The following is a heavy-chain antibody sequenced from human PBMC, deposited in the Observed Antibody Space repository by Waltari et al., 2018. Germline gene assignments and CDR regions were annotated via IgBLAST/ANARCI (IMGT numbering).Heavy chain of an antibody. CDR3: ARLAYYNSAFDI. Sequence: EGKLVESGGDLVQSGGSLRLSCAAFGFTVSNNYMSWVRQAPGKGLEWVSIIYSAGNTYYADSLKGRFTISRDNSKNILFLQMNSLGTEDTAVYYCARLAYYNSAFDIWGQGTVVTVSS. CDR1: GFTVSNNY. V-gene: IGHV3-66*02. CDR2: IYSAGNT. D-gene: IGHD3-22*01. J-gene: IGHJ3*02.